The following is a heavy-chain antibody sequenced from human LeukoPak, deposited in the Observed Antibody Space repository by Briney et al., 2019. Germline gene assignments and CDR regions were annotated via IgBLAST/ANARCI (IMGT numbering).Heavy chain of an antibody. CDR2: ISSSSSYI. CDR3: ARDNWGYNYAY. Sequence: PGGSLRLSCAASGFNFSSYGMSWVRQAPGKGLEWVSSISSSSSYIYYADSVKGRFTISRDNAKNSLYLQMNSLRAEDTAVYYCARDNWGYNYAYWGQGTLVTISS. D-gene: IGHD5-24*01. CDR1: GFNFSSYG. V-gene: IGHV3-21*01. J-gene: IGHJ4*02.